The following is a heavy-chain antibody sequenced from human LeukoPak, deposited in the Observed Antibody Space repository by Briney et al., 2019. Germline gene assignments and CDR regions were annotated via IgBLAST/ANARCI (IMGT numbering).Heavy chain of an antibody. J-gene: IGHJ4*02. CDR2: ISYDGSNK. CDR3: ANFGGDSFLFDY. D-gene: IGHD2-21*02. V-gene: IGHV3-30-3*01. CDR1: GFTFSSYA. Sequence: GGSLRLSCAASGFTFSSYAMHWVRQAPGKGLEWVAVISYDGSNKYYADSVKGRFTISRDNSKNTLYLQMNSLRAEDTAVYYCANFGGDSFLFDYWGQGTLVTVSS.